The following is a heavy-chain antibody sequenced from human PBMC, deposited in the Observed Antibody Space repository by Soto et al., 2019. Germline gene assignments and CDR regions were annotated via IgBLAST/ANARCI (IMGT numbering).Heavy chain of an antibody. CDR3: VRGNNWSYDY. D-gene: IGHD1-1*01. V-gene: IGHV3-74*01. CDR1: GFIFSSHW. J-gene: IGHJ4*02. Sequence: PGGSLRLSCAASGFIFSSHWMHWVRQAPGKGLVWVSHIGPDGSNMRDADSVQGRFTISRDNARNTLYLQMNSLRDEDTAVYYCVRGNNWSYDYWGQGILVTVSS. CDR2: IGPDGSNM.